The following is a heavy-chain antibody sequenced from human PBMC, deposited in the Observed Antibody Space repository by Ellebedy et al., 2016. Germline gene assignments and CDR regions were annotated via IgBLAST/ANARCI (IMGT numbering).Heavy chain of an antibody. CDR1: GFTFKNYA. CDR3: AKDLDTNGYYPFDS. V-gene: IGHV3-23*01. J-gene: IGHJ4*02. D-gene: IGHD3-22*01. CDR2: ISGLDSST. Sequence: GGSLRLSXAASGFTFKNYAMNWVRQAPGKGLEWVSGISGLDSSTYYADSVKGRFTISRDDFKNTLSLQMNSLRVDDTAVYYCAKDLDTNGYYPFDSWGQGTLVTVSS.